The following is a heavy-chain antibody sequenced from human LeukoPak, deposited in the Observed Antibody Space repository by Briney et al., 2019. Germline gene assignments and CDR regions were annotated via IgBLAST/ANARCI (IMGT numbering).Heavy chain of an antibody. CDR1: GFTFSTYG. J-gene: IGHJ4*02. V-gene: IGHV3-23*01. D-gene: IGHD3-10*01. CDR2: ISGSGDTT. Sequence: PGGSLRLSCAASGFTFSTYGFSWVRQAPGKGLEWVSRISGSGDTTNYADSVKGRFTISRDKSRNTVYLQMDSLRADDTAIYYCARGRNFGSGSYVFDYWGQGTLVTVSS. CDR3: ARGRNFGSGSYVFDY.